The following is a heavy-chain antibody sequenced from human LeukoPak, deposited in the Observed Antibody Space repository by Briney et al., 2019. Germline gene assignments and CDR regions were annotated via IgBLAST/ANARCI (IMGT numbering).Heavy chain of an antibody. J-gene: IGHJ4*02. CDR2: ISGSGGGT. CDR3: AKEGENYCSGGSCYSNFDY. CDR1: GFTFSTYG. Sequence: PGGSLRLSCAASGFTFSTYGMNWVRQAPGKGLEWVSAISGSGGGTYYADSVKGRFTISRDNSKNTLYLQMNSLRAEDTAVYYCAKEGENYCSGGSCYSNFDYWGQGTLVTVSS. D-gene: IGHD2-15*01. V-gene: IGHV3-23*01.